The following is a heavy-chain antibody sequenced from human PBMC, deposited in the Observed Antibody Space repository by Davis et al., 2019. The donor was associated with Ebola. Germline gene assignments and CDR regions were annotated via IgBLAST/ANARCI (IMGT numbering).Heavy chain of an antibody. CDR1: GFTFDDYA. CDR2: ISWNSGSI. Sequence: PGGSLRLSCAASGFTFDDYAMHWVRQAPGKGLEWVSGISWNSGSIGYADSVKGRFTISRDNSKNTLILQMNSLRAEDTAIYYCAKEELKVFDYWGQGTLVTVSS. V-gene: IGHV3-9*01. D-gene: IGHD3-10*01. J-gene: IGHJ4*02. CDR3: AKEELKVFDY.